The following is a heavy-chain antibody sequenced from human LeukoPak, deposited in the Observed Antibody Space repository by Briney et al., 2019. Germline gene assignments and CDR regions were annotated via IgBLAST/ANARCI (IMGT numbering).Heavy chain of an antibody. CDR1: GYTFTGYG. CDR3: ARDWTIRTRSVAAAGY. Sequence: GASVKVSCKASGYTFTGYGISWVRQAPGQGLEWMGWISAYNGNTNYAQKLQGRVTMTTDTSTSTAYMELRSLRSDDTAVYYCARDWTIRTRSVAAAGYWGQGTLVTVSS. J-gene: IGHJ4*02. V-gene: IGHV1-18*01. CDR2: ISAYNGNT. D-gene: IGHD6-13*01.